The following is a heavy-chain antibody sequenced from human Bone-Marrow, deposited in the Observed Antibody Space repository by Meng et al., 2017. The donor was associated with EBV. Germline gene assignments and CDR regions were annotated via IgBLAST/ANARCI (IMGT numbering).Heavy chain of an antibody. Sequence: QDQLVQSGAKGKKPGASVKVSCKASGYTFTSYAMHWVRQAPGQRLEWMGWINAGNGNTKYSQKFQGRVTITRDTSASTAYMELSSLRSEDTAVYYCARSPLWFGESNFDYWGQGTLVTVSS. CDR1: GYTFTSYA. CDR3: ARSPLWFGESNFDY. D-gene: IGHD3-10*01. J-gene: IGHJ4*02. V-gene: IGHV1-3*01. CDR2: INAGNGNT.